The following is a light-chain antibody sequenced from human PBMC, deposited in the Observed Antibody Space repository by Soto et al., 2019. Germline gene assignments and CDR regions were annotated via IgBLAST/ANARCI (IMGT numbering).Light chain of an antibody. J-gene: IGKJ1*01. Sequence: DIQMTQSPSSLSASVGDRVNITCRASQTISNYLNWYQEKPGKVPNLLIYAASRLRSGVPSRFSGSESGTDVTLTISSLQPEDFATYFCQQSDTTPWTFGQGTKVEI. CDR2: AAS. CDR3: QQSDTTPWT. V-gene: IGKV1-39*01. CDR1: QTISNY.